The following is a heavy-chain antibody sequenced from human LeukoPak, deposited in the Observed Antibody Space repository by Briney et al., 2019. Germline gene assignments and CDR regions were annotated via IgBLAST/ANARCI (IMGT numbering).Heavy chain of an antibody. CDR2: INPNSGGT. J-gene: IGHJ4*02. CDR1: GYTFTGYY. Sequence: ASVKVSCKASGYTFTGYYMHWVRQAPGQGLELMGWINPNSGGTNYAQKFQGWVTMTRDTSISTAYMELSRLRSDDTAVYYCARASVDYGGNSFPDYWGQGTLVTVSS. CDR3: ARASVDYGGNSFPDY. V-gene: IGHV1-2*04. D-gene: IGHD4-23*01.